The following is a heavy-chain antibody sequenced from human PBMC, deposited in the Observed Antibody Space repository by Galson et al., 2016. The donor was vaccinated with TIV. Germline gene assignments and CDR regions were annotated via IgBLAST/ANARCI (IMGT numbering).Heavy chain of an antibody. V-gene: IGHV1-69*13. Sequence: SGKVSCKASGDTFSSYPFNWVRQAPGQGRVWVGGFIPLFGIANYAQTFQGRFTISADDSTTTLYMEVRSLRSEDTAVYYCAKDRNTAMYTYHYYYGMDVWGQGTTVIVSS. CDR3: AKDRNTAMYTYHYYYGMDV. CDR1: GDTFSSYP. J-gene: IGHJ6*02. D-gene: IGHD5-18*01. CDR2: FIPLFGIA.